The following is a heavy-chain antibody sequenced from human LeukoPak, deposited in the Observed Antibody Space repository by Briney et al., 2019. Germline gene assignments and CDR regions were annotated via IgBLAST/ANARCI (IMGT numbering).Heavy chain of an antibody. CDR2: IYSGGGT. CDR1: GFLVSNYY. D-gene: IGHD1-26*01. Sequence: GGSLRLSCAASGFLVSNYYMSWVRQAPGKGLEWVSVIYSGGGTYYADSVKGRFTISRDNSKNTLYLQMNSLRAEDTAVYFCARDSSGPGYWGQGTLVTVSS. J-gene: IGHJ4*01. CDR3: ARDSSGPGY. V-gene: IGHV3-53*01.